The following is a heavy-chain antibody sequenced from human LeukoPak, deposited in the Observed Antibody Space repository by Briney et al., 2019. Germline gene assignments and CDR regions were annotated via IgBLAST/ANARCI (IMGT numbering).Heavy chain of an antibody. D-gene: IGHD2-15*01. CDR1: DFTFSTIT. Sequence: PGGPLSLSCAPSDFTFSTITMNWFARPPGRGLDGSHPITRVGSYIYYADSVEGRFTISRDNAKNSLYLQMNNLRADDTAVYYCASRHCSGGSCYWAFDYWGQGTRVTVSS. V-gene: IGHV3-21*01. CDR2: ITRVGSYI. CDR3: ASRHCSGGSCYWAFDY. J-gene: IGHJ4*02.